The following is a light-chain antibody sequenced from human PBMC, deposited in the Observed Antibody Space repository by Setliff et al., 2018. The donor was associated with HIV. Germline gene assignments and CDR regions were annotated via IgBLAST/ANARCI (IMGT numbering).Light chain of an antibody. J-gene: IGLJ1*01. V-gene: IGLV1-40*01. CDR3: AAWDDGLNGYV. Sequence: QSVLTQPPSVSGAPGQRVTISCTGSSSNIGAGYDVHWYQQLPGTAPKLLINGDSNRPSGVPDRFSGSKSFTSASLAISGLQSADESDYYCAAWDDGLNGYVFGTGTKVTVL. CDR1: SSNIGAGYD. CDR2: GDS.